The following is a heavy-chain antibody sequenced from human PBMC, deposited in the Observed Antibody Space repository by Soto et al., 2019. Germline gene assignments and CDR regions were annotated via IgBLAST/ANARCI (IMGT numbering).Heavy chain of an antibody. CDR3: ARDQGITTFGVYSMYYYGMDV. Sequence: QVQLVQSGAEVKKPGASVKVSCKASGYTFTSSGISWVRQAPGQGLEWMGWISTDNGNTKYAQHLQGRVSMTTDTSTSTAYMDLRSLGSDDTAVYYCARDQGITTFGVYSMYYYGMDVWGQGTTVTVSS. D-gene: IGHD3-3*01. CDR2: ISTDNGNT. V-gene: IGHV1-18*01. CDR1: GYTFTSSG. J-gene: IGHJ6*02.